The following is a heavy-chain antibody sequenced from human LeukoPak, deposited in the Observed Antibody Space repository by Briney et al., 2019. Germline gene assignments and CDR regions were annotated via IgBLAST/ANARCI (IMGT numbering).Heavy chain of an antibody. CDR2: IDPSDSYT. J-gene: IGHJ4*02. D-gene: IGHD4-17*01. CDR3: AIIPHILLKTTVRDDY. CDR1: GXSFTSYW. Sequence: GESLRISCKGSGXSFTSYWISWVRQMPGKGLEWMGRIDPSDSYTNYSPSFQGHVTIPADKSISTAYLQWSSLKASDTAMYYCAIIPHILLKTTVRDDYWGQGTLVTVSS. V-gene: IGHV5-10-1*01.